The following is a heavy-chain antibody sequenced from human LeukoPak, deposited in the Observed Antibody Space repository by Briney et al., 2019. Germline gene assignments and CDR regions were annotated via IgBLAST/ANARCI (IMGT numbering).Heavy chain of an antibody. D-gene: IGHD3-22*01. CDR1: GFTFSSYS. CDR3: ARGRDSSGQDAFDI. J-gene: IGHJ3*02. CDR2: ISSSSSYI. V-gene: IGHV3-21*03. Sequence: GGSLRLSCAASGFTFSSYSMNWVRQAPGKGLEWVSSISSSSSYIYYADSVKGRFTISRDNAKNSLYLQMNSLRAEDTAMFYCARGRDSSGQDAFDIWGQGTMVTVSS.